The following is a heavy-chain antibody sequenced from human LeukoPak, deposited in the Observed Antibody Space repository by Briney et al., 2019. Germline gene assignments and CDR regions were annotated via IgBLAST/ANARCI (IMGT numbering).Heavy chain of an antibody. V-gene: IGHV3-30*18. Sequence: PGGSLRLSCAASGFTFSSYGMHWVRQAPGKGLEWVAVISYDGSNKYYADSVKGRFTISRDNSKNTLYLQMNSLRAEDTAVYYCAKDLGYCSGNRCLATDYWGQGTLVTVSS. CDR1: GFTFSSYG. CDR2: ISYDGSNK. J-gene: IGHJ4*02. D-gene: IGHD2-15*01. CDR3: AKDLGYCSGNRCLATDY.